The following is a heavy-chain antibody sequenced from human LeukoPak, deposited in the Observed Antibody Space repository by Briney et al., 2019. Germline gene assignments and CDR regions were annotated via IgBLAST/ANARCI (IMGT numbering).Heavy chain of an antibody. D-gene: IGHD4-11*01. CDR3: ARVSRGNYGMYYFDY. V-gene: IGHV2-70*11. CDR1: GFSLTTTGMC. CDR2: IDWDDDK. Sequence: SGPTLVKPTQTLTLTCTFSGFSLTTTGMCVSWIRQPPRKALEWLARIDWDDDKYYRTSLKTRLTISKDTSKNQVVLTMTNMDPVDTATYYCARVSRGNYGMYYFDYWGQGTLVTVSS. J-gene: IGHJ4*02.